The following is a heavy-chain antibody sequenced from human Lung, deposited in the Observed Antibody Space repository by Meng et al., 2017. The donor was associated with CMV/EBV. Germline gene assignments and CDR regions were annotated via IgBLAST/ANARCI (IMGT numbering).Heavy chain of an antibody. CDR3: ARYYCSGSSCYTTNWFDP. CDR1: AASISSHY. D-gene: IGHD2-8*02. J-gene: IGHJ5*02. V-gene: IGHV4-59*11. CDR2: MYYSGIS. Sequence: GPXRLXCTVSAASISSHYWSWIRQSPGKGLEWIGYMYYSGISNYNPSLGGRATILLDMSKNQFSLKLTSVTAADTAVYFCARYYCSGSSCYTTNWFDPWXQGIXVTVSS.